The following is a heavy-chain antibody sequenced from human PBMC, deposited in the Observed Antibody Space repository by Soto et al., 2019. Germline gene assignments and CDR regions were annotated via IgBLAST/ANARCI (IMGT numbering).Heavy chain of an antibody. V-gene: IGHV4-31*03. CDR3: ARRRGFPYYYGMDV. J-gene: IGHJ6*02. CDR1: GGSISSGGYC. Sequence: PSETLFLTCTVSGGSISSGGYCWSWIRQHPGKGLERIGYIYYSGSTYYNPSLKSRVTISVDTSKNQFSLKLSSVTAADTAVYYCARRRGFPYYYGMDVWGQGTTVTVS. CDR2: IYYSGST. D-gene: IGHD5-12*01.